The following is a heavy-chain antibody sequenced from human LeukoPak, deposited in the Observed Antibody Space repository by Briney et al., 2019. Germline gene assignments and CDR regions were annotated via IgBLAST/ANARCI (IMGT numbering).Heavy chain of an antibody. J-gene: IGHJ4*02. V-gene: IGHV3-53*01. Sequence: PGGSLRLSCAASGFTVSSNYMSWVRQAPGKGLEWVSVIYSGGSTYYADSVKGRFTISRDNSKNTLYLQMNSLRAEDTAVYYCAKDLSYYDSSGSFDYWGQGTLVTVSS. CDR3: AKDLSYYDSSGSFDY. CDR2: IYSGGST. CDR1: GFTVSSNY. D-gene: IGHD3-22*01.